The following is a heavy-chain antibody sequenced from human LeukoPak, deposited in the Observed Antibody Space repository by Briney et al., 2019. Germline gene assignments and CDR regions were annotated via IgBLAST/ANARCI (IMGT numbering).Heavy chain of an antibody. CDR3: ARHVTISGPYDASDI. CDR1: GGSISGYY. Sequence: PSETLSLTCTVSGGSISGYYWTWIRQPPGKGLEWIGYIYYSGSTNYNPSLKSRVTMSVDTSKNQFSLKLSSVTAADTAVYYCARHVTISGPYDASDIWGQGTMVTVSP. V-gene: IGHV4-59*08. CDR2: IYYSGST. D-gene: IGHD5-24*01. J-gene: IGHJ3*02.